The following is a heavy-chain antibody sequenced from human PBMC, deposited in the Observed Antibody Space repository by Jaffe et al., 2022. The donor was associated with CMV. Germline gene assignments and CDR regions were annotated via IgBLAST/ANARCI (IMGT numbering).Heavy chain of an antibody. Sequence: EVQLVQSGAEVKKPGESLRISCKGSGYSFTSYWISWVRQMPGKGLEWMGRIDPSDSYTNYSPSFQGHVTISADKSISTAYLQWSSLKASDTAMYYCARRAGSSSYYYYYYMDVWGKGTTVTVSS. CDR1: GYSFTSYW. CDR2: IDPSDSYT. CDR3: ARRAGSSSYYYYYYMDV. J-gene: IGHJ6*03. D-gene: IGHD6-13*01. V-gene: IGHV5-10-1*03.